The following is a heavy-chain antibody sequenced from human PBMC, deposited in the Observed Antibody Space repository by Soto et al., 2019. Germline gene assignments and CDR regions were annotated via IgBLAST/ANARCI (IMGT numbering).Heavy chain of an antibody. CDR3: ARHPRTGTASDGGY. D-gene: IGHD1-7*01. V-gene: IGHV4-59*08. CDR1: GGSISSYY. J-gene: IGHJ4*02. CDR2: IYYSGST. Sequence: SETLSLTCTVSGGSISSYYWSWIRQPPGKGLGWIGYIYYSGSTNYNPSLKSRVTISVDTSKNQFSLKLSSVTAADTAVYYCARHPRTGTASDGGYWGQGTLVTVSS.